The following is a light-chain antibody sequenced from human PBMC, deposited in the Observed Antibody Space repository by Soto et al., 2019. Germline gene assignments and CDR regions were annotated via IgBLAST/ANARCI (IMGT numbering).Light chain of an antibody. J-gene: IGKJ1*01. CDR3: QQYNNWPPGT. V-gene: IGKV3-15*01. CDR1: QSVSSN. Sequence: EIVMTQSPATLSVSPGERATLSCRASQSVSSNLAWYQQKPGQAPRLLIYGASTRATGIPARFSGSGSGTKFTITISSLQCEDFAVYYCQQYNNWPPGTFGQGTKVEIK. CDR2: GAS.